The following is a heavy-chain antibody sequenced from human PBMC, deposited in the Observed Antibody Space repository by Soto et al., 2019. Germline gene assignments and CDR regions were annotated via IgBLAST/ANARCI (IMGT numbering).Heavy chain of an antibody. CDR3: GRQPGHCGSTTCFGYYSVDV. D-gene: IGHD2-2*01. CDR1: GGSFSGYY. V-gene: IGHV4-34*01. Sequence: SETLSLTCAVYGGSFSGYYWTWIRQPPGKGLEWIGEINHSGSTNYTPSLKSRVTISVDTSKNQFSLKLSSVTAADTAVYYCGRQPGHCGSTTCFGYYSVDVWGQGTTVTVSS. J-gene: IGHJ6*02. CDR2: INHSGST.